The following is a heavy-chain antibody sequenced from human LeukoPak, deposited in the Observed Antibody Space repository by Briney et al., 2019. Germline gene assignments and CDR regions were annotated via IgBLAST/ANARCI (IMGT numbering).Heavy chain of an antibody. Sequence: SETLSLTCAVYGGSFSGYYWSWIRQPPGKGLEWIGEINHSGSTNYNPSLKSRVTISVDTSKNQFSLKLSSETAADTAVYYCARAEPGYSYGQYFDYWGQGTLVTVSS. CDR1: GGSFSGYY. CDR3: ARAEPGYSYGQYFDY. CDR2: INHSGST. V-gene: IGHV4-34*01. D-gene: IGHD5-18*01. J-gene: IGHJ4*02.